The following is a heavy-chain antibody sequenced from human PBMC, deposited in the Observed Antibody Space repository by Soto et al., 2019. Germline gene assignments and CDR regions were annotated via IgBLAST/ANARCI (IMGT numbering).Heavy chain of an antibody. CDR2: IIPIFGTA. Sequence: GASVKVSCKASGGTLSTYAISWVRQAPGQGLEWMGGIIPIFGTANYAQNFQGRVTITADESTTTAYMELSSLTSEDTAVYYCARGGKGPVAGNVWGQGTTVTVSS. D-gene: IGHD6-13*01. V-gene: IGHV1-69*13. CDR1: GGTLSTYA. CDR3: ARGGKGPVAGNV. J-gene: IGHJ6*02.